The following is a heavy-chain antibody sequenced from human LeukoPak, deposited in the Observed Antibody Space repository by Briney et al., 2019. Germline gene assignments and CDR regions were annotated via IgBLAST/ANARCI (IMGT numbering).Heavy chain of an antibody. CDR2: INPNSGGT. Sequence: ASVKVSCKASGYTFTGYYMHWVRQAPGQGLEWMGWINPNSGGTNYAQKFQGRVTMTRDTSISTAYMELSRLRSDDTAVHYCARDLGAMVRGVILRSDYFDYWGQGTLVTVSS. V-gene: IGHV1-2*02. J-gene: IGHJ4*02. CDR3: ARDLGAMVRGVILRSDYFDY. CDR1: GYTFTGYY. D-gene: IGHD3-10*01.